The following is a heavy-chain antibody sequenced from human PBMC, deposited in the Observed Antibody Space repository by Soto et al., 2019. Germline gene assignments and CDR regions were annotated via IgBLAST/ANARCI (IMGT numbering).Heavy chain of an antibody. CDR2: IIPIFGTA. V-gene: IGHV1-69*13. CDR3: ARVGTMVRGVIGYSYGMDV. D-gene: IGHD3-10*01. J-gene: IGHJ6*02. Sequence: SVKVSCKASGGTFSSYAISWVRQAPGQGLEWMGGIIPIFGTANYAQKFQGRVTITADESTSTAYMELSSLRSEDTAVYYCARVGTMVRGVIGYSYGMDVWGQGTTVTVSS. CDR1: GGTFSSYA.